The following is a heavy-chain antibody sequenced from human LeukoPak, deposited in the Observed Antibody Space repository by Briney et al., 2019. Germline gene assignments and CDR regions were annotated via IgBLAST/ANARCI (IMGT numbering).Heavy chain of an antibody. CDR3: ARGGSGSYNDY. CDR2: ISSSSSYI. J-gene: IGHJ4*02. CDR1: GFTFSSYS. D-gene: IGHD1-26*01. Sequence: GGSLRLSCAASGFTFSSYSMNWVRQAPGKGLEWASSISSSSSYIYYADSVKGRFTISRDNAKNSLYLQMNSLRAEDTAVYYCARGGSGSYNDYWGQGTLVTVSS. V-gene: IGHV3-21*04.